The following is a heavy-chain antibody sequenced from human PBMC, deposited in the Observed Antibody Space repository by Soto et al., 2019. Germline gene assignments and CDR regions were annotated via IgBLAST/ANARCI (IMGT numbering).Heavy chain of an antibody. D-gene: IGHD2-8*01. Sequence: PSETLSLTCAVYGGSFSGYYWSWIRQPPGKGLEWIGEINHSGSTNYNPSLKSRVTISVDTSKNQPSLKLSSVTAADTAVYYCARSFGYCTNGVCPFDYWGQGTLVTVSS. CDR1: GGSFSGYY. CDR3: ARSFGYCTNGVCPFDY. V-gene: IGHV4-34*01. J-gene: IGHJ4*02. CDR2: INHSGST.